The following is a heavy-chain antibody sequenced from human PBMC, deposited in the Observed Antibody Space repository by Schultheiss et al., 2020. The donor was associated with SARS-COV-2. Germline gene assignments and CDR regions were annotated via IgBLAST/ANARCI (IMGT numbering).Heavy chain of an antibody. J-gene: IGHJ6*02. CDR1: GFTFSSYA. V-gene: IGHV3-23*01. CDR3: AKDIKDPRGPLYGMDV. D-gene: IGHD1-26*01. Sequence: GESLKISCAASGFTFSSYAMSWVRQAPGKGLEWVSAISGSSGSTIYYADSVKGRFTISRDNAKNTLYLQMNSLRGEDTALYYCAKDIKDPRGPLYGMDVWGQGTTVTVSS. CDR2: ISGSSGSTI.